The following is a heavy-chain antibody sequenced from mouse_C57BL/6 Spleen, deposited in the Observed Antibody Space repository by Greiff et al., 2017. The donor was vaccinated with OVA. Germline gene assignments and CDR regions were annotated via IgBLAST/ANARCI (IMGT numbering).Heavy chain of an antibody. CDR2: IRNKANGYTT. D-gene: IGHD1-1*02. J-gene: IGHJ4*01. CDR3: ARWGGHAMDY. Sequence: EVQRVESGGGLVQPGGSLSLSCAASGFTFTDYYMSWVRQPPGKALEWLGFIRNKANGYTTEYSASVKGRFTISRDNSQSILYLQMNALRAEDSATYYCARWGGHAMDYWGQGTSVTVSS. CDR1: GFTFTDYY. V-gene: IGHV7-3*01.